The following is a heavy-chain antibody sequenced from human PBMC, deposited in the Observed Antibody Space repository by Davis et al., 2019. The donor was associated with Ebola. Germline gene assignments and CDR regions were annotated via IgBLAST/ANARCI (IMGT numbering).Heavy chain of an antibody. J-gene: IGHJ5*02. D-gene: IGHD6-6*01. CDR3: AKVPYSIAARNWFDP. V-gene: IGHV3-23*01. CDR1: GFTFSSYA. Sequence: GESLKISCAASGFTFSSYAMSWVRQAPGKGLEWVSAISGSGGSTYYADSVKDRFTISRDNSKNTLYLQMNSLRAEDTAVYYCAKVPYSIAARNWFDPWGQGTLVTVSS. CDR2: ISGSGGST.